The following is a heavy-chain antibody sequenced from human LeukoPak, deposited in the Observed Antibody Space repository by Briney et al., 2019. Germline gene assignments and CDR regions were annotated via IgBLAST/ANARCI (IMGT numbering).Heavy chain of an antibody. Sequence: PSETLSLTCTVSGGSISSSSYYWGWIRQPPGKGLEWIGSIYYSGSTYYNPSLKSRVTISVDTSKNQFSLKLSSVTAADTAVYYCARHGPEGLSTNFDYWGQGTLVTVSS. D-gene: IGHD3-3*01. CDR1: GGSISSSSYY. CDR2: IYYSGST. CDR3: ARHGPEGLSTNFDY. V-gene: IGHV4-39*01. J-gene: IGHJ4*02.